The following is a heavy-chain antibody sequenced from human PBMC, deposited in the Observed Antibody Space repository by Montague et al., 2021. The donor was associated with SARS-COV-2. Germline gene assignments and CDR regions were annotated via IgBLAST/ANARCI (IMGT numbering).Heavy chain of an antibody. J-gene: IGHJ4*02. Sequence: TLSLTCIVSGGSISSDDSYWTWIRQHPGKGLEWIGYISYSGRTSYNVSLKSRLTISADTSDNQFSLKLTSMTAADTAAYHCARMYVPAHGTSAASYSDYWGRGTLVTVSS. V-gene: IGHV4-31*03. CDR2: ISYSGRT. CDR1: GGSISSDDSY. D-gene: IGHD6-13*01. CDR3: ARMYVPAHGTSAASYSDY.